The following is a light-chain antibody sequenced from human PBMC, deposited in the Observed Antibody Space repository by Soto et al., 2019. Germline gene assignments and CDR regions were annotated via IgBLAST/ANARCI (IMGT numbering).Light chain of an antibody. J-gene: IGKJ5*01. V-gene: IGKV3-20*01. CDR2: GAS. CDR3: QQYGSSPRT. CDR1: QSVSSSF. Sequence: EIVLTQSPGTLSLSPGERATLSCRASQSVSSSFLAWYQQKVGQAPRLLIYGASSRATGIPDRFSGSGSGTDFTLTISRLEPEEFAVYYCQQYGSSPRTFGQGTRLEIK.